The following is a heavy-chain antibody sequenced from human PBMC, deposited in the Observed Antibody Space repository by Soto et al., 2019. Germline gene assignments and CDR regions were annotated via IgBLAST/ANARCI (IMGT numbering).Heavy chain of an antibody. CDR2: IHNGERT. D-gene: IGHD4-17*01. V-gene: IGHV4-59*01. J-gene: IGHJ4*02. CDR3: SYGDSPGPIDH. Sequence: SETLSLTCSVSGASISSYYWSWFRQAPGKGLEYIGYIHNGERTNYNPSLESRVTISADTSKNQFSLRLSSVTAADTAMYYCSYGDSPGPIDHWGQGTLVTVSS. CDR1: GASISSYY.